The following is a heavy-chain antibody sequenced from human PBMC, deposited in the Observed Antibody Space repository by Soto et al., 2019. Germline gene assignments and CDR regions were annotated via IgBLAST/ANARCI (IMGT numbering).Heavy chain of an antibody. CDR2: ISYDGNNK. V-gene: IGHV3-30*18. D-gene: IGHD3-10*01. Sequence: GGSLRLSFAASGFILRSYCMHWVRQALGKGLEWVAVISYDGNNKYFADSVEGRFTIARDNSKNTLYLQMNSLRAEDTAVYYCAKDPEKVPYYYYDIDVWGQGTTVTVSS. CDR3: AKDPEKVPYYYYDIDV. J-gene: IGHJ6*02. CDR1: GFILRSYC.